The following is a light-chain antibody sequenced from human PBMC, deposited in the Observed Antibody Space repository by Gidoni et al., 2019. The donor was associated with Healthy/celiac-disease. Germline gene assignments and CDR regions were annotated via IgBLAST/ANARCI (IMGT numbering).Light chain of an antibody. J-gene: IGLJ3*02. CDR1: SSDVGGYNY. CDR2: DFS. Sequence: QSARTQPRSVSGSPGQSVTIACTGTSSDVGGYNYVSWYQQHPGKAPKLMIYDFSKRPSGVPARFSGSKSGNTASLTISGLQAEDEADYYCCSYAGSYTWVFGGGTKLTVL. V-gene: IGLV2-11*01. CDR3: CSYAGSYTWV.